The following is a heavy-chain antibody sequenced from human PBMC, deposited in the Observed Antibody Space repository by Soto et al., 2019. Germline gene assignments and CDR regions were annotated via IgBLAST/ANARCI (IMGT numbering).Heavy chain of an antibody. CDR3: ARDVVATSTGYYFDY. CDR2: IYYSEST. CDR1: GGSISSGDYY. D-gene: IGHD5-12*01. J-gene: IGHJ4*02. Sequence: SETLSLTCTVSGGSISSGDYYWSWIRQPPGKGLEWIGYIYYSESTYYNPSLKSRVTISVDTSKNQFSLKLSSVTAADTAVYYCARDVVATSTGYYFDYWGQGTLVIVSS. V-gene: IGHV4-30-4*01.